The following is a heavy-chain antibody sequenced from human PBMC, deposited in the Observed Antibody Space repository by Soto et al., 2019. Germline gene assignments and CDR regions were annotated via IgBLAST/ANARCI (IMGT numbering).Heavy chain of an antibody. CDR2: IIPIFGTP. J-gene: IGHJ5*01. Sequence: QVQLVQSGAEVKKPGSSVKVSCKASGGSFRSYAVNWVRQAPGQGLECLGGIIPIFGTPNSAQKFHGRVSITADDSTSTVYMDLISLTSEDTAVYYCAYSANHRYFFDSWGQGTLVTVSS. CDR1: GGSFRSYA. D-gene: IGHD5-18*01. CDR3: AYSANHRYFFDS. V-gene: IGHV1-69*12.